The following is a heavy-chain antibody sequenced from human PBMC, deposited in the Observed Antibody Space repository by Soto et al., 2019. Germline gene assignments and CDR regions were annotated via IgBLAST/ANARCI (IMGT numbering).Heavy chain of an antibody. V-gene: IGHV1-46*01. CDR1: GYTFTSYY. Sequence: GASVKVSCKASGYTFTSYYMHWVRQAPGQGLEWMGIINPSGGSTSYAQKFRGRVTMTRDTSTSTVYMELSSLRSEDTAVYYCAPLPLWLTHYYYGMDVWGQGTTVTVSS. J-gene: IGHJ6*02. D-gene: IGHD5-18*01. CDR2: INPSGGST. CDR3: APLPLWLTHYYYGMDV.